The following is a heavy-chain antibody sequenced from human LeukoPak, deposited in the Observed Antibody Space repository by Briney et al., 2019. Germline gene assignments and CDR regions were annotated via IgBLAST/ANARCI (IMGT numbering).Heavy chain of an antibody. CDR2: IKSKTDGGTT. J-gene: IGHJ4*02. CDR1: GFTFSNAW. CDR3: TTDLVWFGELSRASDY. D-gene: IGHD3-10*01. Sequence: GGSLRLSCAASGFTFSNAWMSWVRQAPGKGLEWVGRIKSKTDGGTTDYAAPVKGRFTISRDDSKNTLYLQMNSLKTEDTAVYYCTTDLVWFGELSRASDYWGQGTLVTVSS. V-gene: IGHV3-15*01.